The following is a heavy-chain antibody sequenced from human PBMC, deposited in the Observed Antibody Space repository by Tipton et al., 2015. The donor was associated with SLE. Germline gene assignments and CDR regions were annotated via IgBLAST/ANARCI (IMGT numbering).Heavy chain of an antibody. CDR2: IYYDGTP. Sequence: TLSLTCAVYGGSFNGYHWSWIWQSPEKGLEWIGYIYYDGTPNYNPSLQSRVTISVDTSKNQLSLKMTSVTAADTAVYYCARRDSSSWSPIDFWGQGTLVTVSS. CDR3: ARRDSSSWSPIDF. J-gene: IGHJ4*02. D-gene: IGHD6-13*01. CDR1: GGSFNGYH. V-gene: IGHV4-59*08.